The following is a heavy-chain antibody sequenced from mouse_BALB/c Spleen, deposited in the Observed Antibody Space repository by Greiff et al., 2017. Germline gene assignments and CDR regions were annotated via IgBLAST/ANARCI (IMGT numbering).Heavy chain of an antibody. J-gene: IGHJ3*01. D-gene: IGHD3-1*01. CDR2: INSNGGST. V-gene: IGHV5-6-3*01. CDR3: ARDSSGYARFAY. Sequence: EVKLMESGGGLVQPGGSLKLSCAASGFTFSSYGMSWVRQTPDKRLELVATINSNGGSTYYPDSVKGRFTISRDNAKNTLYLQMSSLKSEDTAMYYCARDSSGYARFAYWGQGTLVTVSA. CDR1: GFTFSSYG.